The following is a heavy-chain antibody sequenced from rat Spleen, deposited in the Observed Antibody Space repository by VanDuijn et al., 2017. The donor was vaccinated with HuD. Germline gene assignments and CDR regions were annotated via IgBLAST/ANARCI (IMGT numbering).Heavy chain of an antibody. CDR1: GFTFNNYW. V-gene: IGHV5-29*01. J-gene: IGHJ2*01. CDR3: ARHRNYGGIPFDF. Sequence: EVQLVESGGCLVQPGRALKLSCVASGFTFNNYWMTWVRQAPTKGLEWVATIFYDGSGTYYRDSVKGRFTISRDNAKSTLYLQMDSLRSEDTATYYCARHRNYGGIPFDFWGQGVMVTVSS. D-gene: IGHD1-11*01. CDR2: IFYDGSGT.